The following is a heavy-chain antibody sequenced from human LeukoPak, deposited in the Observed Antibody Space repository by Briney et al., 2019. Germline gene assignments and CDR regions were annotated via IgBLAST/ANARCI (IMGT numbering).Heavy chain of an antibody. V-gene: IGHV1-2*06. CDR1: GYTFTDYF. D-gene: IGHD1-26*01. CDR3: AKAGGSYRLLWEAPLDY. J-gene: IGHJ4*02. Sequence: ASVKVSCKASGYTFTDYFIRWVRQAPGQGPQWMGRINPDSGDTDYAQNFRDRIALTRDTAISTSYMELTTLGSDDTAVYYCAKAGGSYRLLWEAPLDYWGQGTLVTVSS. CDR2: INPDSGDT.